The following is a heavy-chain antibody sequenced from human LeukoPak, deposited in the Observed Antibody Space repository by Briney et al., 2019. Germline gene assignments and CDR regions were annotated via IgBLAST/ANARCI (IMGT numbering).Heavy chain of an antibody. J-gene: IGHJ6*03. V-gene: IGHV4-61*02. CDR3: ARITDYSDYYYYSMDV. D-gene: IGHD4-11*01. Sequence: PSQTLSLTCTVSGGSISSGSYYWSWIRQPAGKGLEWIGRFYTSGSTNYNPSLKSRVTISVDTSKNQFSLKLSSVTAADTAVYYCARITDYSDYYYYSMDVWGKGTTVTVSS. CDR2: FYTSGST. CDR1: GGSISSGSYY.